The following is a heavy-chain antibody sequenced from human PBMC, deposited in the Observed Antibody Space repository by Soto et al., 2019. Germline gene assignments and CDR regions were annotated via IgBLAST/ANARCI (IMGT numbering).Heavy chain of an antibody. CDR3: AKSRYSDSSGDFYDY. J-gene: IGHJ4*01. CDR1: AFTFNNYA. V-gene: IGHV3-23*01. Sequence: GGSLRLSCAASAFTFNNYAMRWVRQSPGKGLEWVSGIGGSGRTTYYADSVKGRFTLSRDNSNNTLLLQMNSLRAEDTAVYYCAKSRYSDSSGDFYDYWGHGTLVTVSS. D-gene: IGHD3-22*01. CDR2: IGGSGRTT.